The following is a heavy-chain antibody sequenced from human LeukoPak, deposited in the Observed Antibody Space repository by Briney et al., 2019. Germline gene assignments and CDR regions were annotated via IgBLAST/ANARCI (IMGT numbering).Heavy chain of an antibody. CDR1: GGSISSYY. CDR2: IYYSGST. Sequence: PSETLSLTCTVSGGSISSYYWSWIRQPPGKGLEWIGYIYYSGSTNYNPSLKSRVTISVDTSKNQFSLKLNSVTAADTAVYYCARHIYYGMDVWGQGTTVTVSS. J-gene: IGHJ6*02. CDR3: ARHIYYGMDV. V-gene: IGHV4-59*08.